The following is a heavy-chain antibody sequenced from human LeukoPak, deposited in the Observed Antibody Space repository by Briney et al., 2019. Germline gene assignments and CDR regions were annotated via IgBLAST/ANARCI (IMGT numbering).Heavy chain of an antibody. D-gene: IGHD2-21*01. J-gene: IGHJ6*02. CDR3: ARDMDVMIGHGYYDYGLDV. CDR1: GFTFDDYG. Sequence: QPGGSLRLSCAASGFTFDDYGFHWVRQAPGKGLEWVSGISRNGYSIGNADSVKGRFTISRDNAKSSLYLQMNSLRVEDTALYFCARDMDVMIGHGYYDYGLDVWGQGTTVTVSS. V-gene: IGHV3-9*01. CDR2: ISRNGYSI.